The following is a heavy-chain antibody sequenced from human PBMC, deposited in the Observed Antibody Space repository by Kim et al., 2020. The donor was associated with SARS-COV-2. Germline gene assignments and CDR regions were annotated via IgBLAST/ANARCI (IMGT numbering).Heavy chain of an antibody. CDR3: ARDAQYSNYWRGLDY. Sequence: GGSLRLSCAASGFTFSSYAMHWVRQAPGKGLEWVAVISYDGSNKYYADSVKGRFTISRDNSKNTLYLQMNSLRAEDTAVYYCARDAQYSNYWRGLDYWGQGTLVTVSS. CDR1: GFTFSSYA. J-gene: IGHJ4*02. CDR2: ISYDGSNK. V-gene: IGHV3-30*04. D-gene: IGHD4-4*01.